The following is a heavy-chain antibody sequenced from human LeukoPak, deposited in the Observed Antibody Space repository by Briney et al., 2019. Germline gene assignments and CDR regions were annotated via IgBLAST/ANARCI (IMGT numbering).Heavy chain of an antibody. CDR2: ISGGGGIT. Sequence: GGSLRLSCAASGFTFSSYAMSWVRQAPGKGLEWVSGISGGGGITYYADSVKGRFTISRDNSKNTLYLQMNSLRAEDTAVYYCAKVDSFDSSGYAYFDYWGQGTLVTVSS. CDR3: AKVDSFDSSGYAYFDY. J-gene: IGHJ4*02. V-gene: IGHV3-23*01. D-gene: IGHD3-22*01. CDR1: GFTFSSYA.